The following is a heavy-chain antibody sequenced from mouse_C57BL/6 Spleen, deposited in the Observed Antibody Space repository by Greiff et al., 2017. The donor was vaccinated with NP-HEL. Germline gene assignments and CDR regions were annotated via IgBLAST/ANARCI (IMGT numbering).Heavy chain of an antibody. J-gene: IGHJ4*01. V-gene: IGHV5-17*01. D-gene: IGHD1-1*01. CDR3: ARGATVVAEAMDY. CDR2: ISSGSSTI. CDR1: GFTFSDYG. Sequence: EVQLVESGGGLVKPGGSLKLSCAASGFTFSDYGMHWVRQAPEKGLEWVAYISSGSSTIYYAETVKGRFTISRDNAKNTLFLQMTSLRSEDTAMYYCARGATVVAEAMDYWGQGTSVTVSS.